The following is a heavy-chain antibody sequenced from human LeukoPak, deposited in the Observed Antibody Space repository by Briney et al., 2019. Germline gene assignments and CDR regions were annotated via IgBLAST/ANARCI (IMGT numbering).Heavy chain of an antibody. Sequence: PGGSLRLSCAASGFMFSSYAMSWVRQAPGKGLEWVSAISGSGGSTYYADSVKGRFTISRDNSKNTLYLQMNSLRAEDTAVYYCAKDCCMRWLYDYWGQGTLVTVSS. CDR2: ISGSGGST. CDR1: GFMFSSYA. J-gene: IGHJ4*02. CDR3: AKDCCMRWLYDY. V-gene: IGHV3-23*01. D-gene: IGHD2-8*01.